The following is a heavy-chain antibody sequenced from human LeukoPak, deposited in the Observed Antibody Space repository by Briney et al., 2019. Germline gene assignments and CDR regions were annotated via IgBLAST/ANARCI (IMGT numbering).Heavy chain of an antibody. J-gene: IGHJ4*02. CDR3: ARGESVVTPFDY. V-gene: IGHV4-30-2*01. D-gene: IGHD4-23*01. CDR2: IYHSGST. Sequence: PSETLSLTCAVSGGSISSGGYPWSWIRQPPGKGLEWIGYIYHSGSTYYNPSLKSRVTISVDRSKNQFSLKLSSVTAADTAVYYCARGESVVTPFDYWGQGTLVTVSS. CDR1: GGSISSGGYP.